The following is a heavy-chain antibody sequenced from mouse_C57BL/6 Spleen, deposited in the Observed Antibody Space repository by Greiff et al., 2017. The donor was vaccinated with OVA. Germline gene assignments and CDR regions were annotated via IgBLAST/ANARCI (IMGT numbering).Heavy chain of an antibody. CDR2: IYPGDGDT. D-gene: IGHD1-1*01. CDR3: ARGALYGSSSWYFDV. V-gene: IGHV1-82*01. CDR1: GYAFSSSW. J-gene: IGHJ1*03. Sequence: VQRVESGPELVKPGASVKISCKASGYAFSSSWMNWVKQRPGKGLEWIGRIYPGDGDTNYNGKFKGKATLTADKSSSTAYMQLSSLPSEDSAVYFCARGALYGSSSWYFDVWGTGTTVTVSS.